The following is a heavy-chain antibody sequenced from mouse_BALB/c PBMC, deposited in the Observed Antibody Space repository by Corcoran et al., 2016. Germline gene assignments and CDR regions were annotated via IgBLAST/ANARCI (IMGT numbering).Heavy chain of an antibody. CDR3: ARRYGSSFDY. CDR1: GYPFTSYY. D-gene: IGHD1-1*01. CDR2: IDPFNGGT. J-gene: IGHJ2*01. Sequence: EIQLQQSGPELMKPGASVKISCKASGYPFTSYYMHWVKQSHGKSLEWIGYIDPFNGGTSYNQKFKGKATLTVDKSSSTAYMHLSSLTSEDSAVYYCARRYGSSFDYWGQGTTLTVSS. V-gene: IGHV1S135*01.